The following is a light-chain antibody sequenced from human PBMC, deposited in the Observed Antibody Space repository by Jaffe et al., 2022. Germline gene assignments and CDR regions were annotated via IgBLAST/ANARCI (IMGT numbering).Light chain of an antibody. CDR2: SAS. V-gene: IGKV3-20*01. CDR3: QQYGSSPWT. CDR1: QSVANNY. J-gene: IGKJ1*01. Sequence: EIVLTQSPGTLSLSPGERATLSCRASQSVANNYLGWYQQSPGQAPRLLIYSASSRATGVPDRFSGSGSATDFTLTISSLEPEDFAVYYCQQYGSSPWTFGHGTRVEIK.